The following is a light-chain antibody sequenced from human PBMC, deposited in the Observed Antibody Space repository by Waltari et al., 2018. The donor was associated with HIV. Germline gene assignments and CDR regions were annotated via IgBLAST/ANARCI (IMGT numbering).Light chain of an antibody. Sequence: QSALTQPASVSGSPGQSIPLPCTGASRAVGRYNYVSWYQPPPGKAPKLIIYDVSNRPSGVSNRFSGSKSGTTASLTISGLQAEDEADYYCSSYTSSRTVVFGGGTKLTVL. V-gene: IGLV2-14*03. CDR1: SRAVGRYNY. J-gene: IGLJ2*01. CDR2: DVS. CDR3: SSYTSSRTVV.